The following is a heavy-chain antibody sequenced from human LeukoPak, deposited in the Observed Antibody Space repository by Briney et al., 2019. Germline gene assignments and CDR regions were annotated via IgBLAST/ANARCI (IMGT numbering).Heavy chain of an antibody. CDR2: IKQDGSEK. CDR3: ARFADFWSGYYGDY. Sequence: GGSLRLSCAASRFTFSNYWLSWVRQALGKGLEWVANIKQDGSEKYYVDSVKGRFTISRDNAKNLLYLQMNSLRAEDTAVYYCARFADFWSGYYGDYWGQGTLVTVSS. CDR1: RFTFSNYW. D-gene: IGHD3-3*01. J-gene: IGHJ4*02. V-gene: IGHV3-7*01.